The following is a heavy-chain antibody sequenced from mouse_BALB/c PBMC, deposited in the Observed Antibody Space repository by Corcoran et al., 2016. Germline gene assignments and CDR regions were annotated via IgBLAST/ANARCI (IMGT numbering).Heavy chain of an antibody. J-gene: IGHJ4*01. CDR2: INTYTGEP. V-gene: IGHV9-3-1*01. Sequence: QIQFVQSGPELTKTGETVKIFCMDFGDTFTNYGMNWVKQAPGQGLKWMGWINTYTGEPTYADDFKGRFAFSLETAASTAYLQINNLKNEDTATYFCAREPRAMDYWGQGSSVTVSS. CDR3: AREPRAMDY. CDR1: GDTFTNYG.